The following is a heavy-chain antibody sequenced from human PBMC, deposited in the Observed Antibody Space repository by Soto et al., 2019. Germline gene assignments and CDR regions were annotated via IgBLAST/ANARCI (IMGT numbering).Heavy chain of an antibody. J-gene: IGHJ6*02. CDR3: ARSLTEGYCTITGCYTRPLYGMDV. D-gene: IGHD2-2*02. CDR2: INPNSGGT. CDR1: GYTFSGYY. Sequence: ASVKVSCKASGYTFSGYYIHWLRQAPGQGLEWMGWINPNSGGTNYAQKFQGRVTVTRDTPTSTAYMELSRLTSDDTAVYYCARSLTEGYCTITGCYTRPLYGMDVWGQGATVTVSS. V-gene: IGHV1-2*02.